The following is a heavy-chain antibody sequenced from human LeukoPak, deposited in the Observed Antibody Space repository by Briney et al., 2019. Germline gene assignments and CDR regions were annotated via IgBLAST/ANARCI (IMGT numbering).Heavy chain of an antibody. D-gene: IGHD6-19*01. CDR3: ARRKGRDNQWLTCTNFDY. Sequence: VESLKISGKGSGYSFTSYWIGWVRQMPGKGLEWIGIIYPGDSDTRYSPSFQGQVTISADKSTSTAYLQWSSLKASDTAMYYCARRKGRDNQWLTCTNFDYWGQGTLVTVSS. CDR1: GYSFTSYW. V-gene: IGHV5-51*01. J-gene: IGHJ4*02. CDR2: IYPGDSDT.